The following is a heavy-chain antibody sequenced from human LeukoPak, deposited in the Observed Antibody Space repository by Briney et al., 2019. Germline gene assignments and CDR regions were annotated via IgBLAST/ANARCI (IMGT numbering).Heavy chain of an antibody. CDR2: IYHSGST. D-gene: IGHD4-17*01. V-gene: IGHV4-38-2*01. CDR3: ASLYGDYLDY. Sequence: SETLSLTCAGSGYSISSGYYWGWIRQPPGKGLEWIGSIYHSGSTYYNPSLKSRVTISVDTSKNQFSLKLSSVTAADTAVYYCASLYGDYLDYWGQGTLVTVSS. J-gene: IGHJ4*02. CDR1: GYSISSGYY.